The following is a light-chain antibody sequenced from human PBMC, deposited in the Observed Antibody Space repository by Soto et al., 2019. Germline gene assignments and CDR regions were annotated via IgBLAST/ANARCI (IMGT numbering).Light chain of an antibody. J-gene: IGKJ1*01. V-gene: IGKV1-27*01. CDR2: AAS. Sequence: DIQMTQSPSSLSASVGDRVTITCRASQGSNTYLACYQQKPGKVPKLLIYAASTLQSGVPSRFSGSGSGTDFTLTISSLQPEDVATYYCQKYNGAPRAFGQGTNVEIK. CDR3: QKYNGAPRA. CDR1: QGSNTY.